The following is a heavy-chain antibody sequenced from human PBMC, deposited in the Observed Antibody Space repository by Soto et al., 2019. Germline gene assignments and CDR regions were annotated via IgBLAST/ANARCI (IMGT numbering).Heavy chain of an antibody. J-gene: IGHJ5*02. CDR2: ISAYNGNT. CDR1: GYTFTSYG. D-gene: IGHD4-17*01. Sequence: GASVKVSCKASGYTFTSYGISWVRQAPGQGLEWMGWISAYNGNTNYAQKLQGRVTMTTDTSTSTAYMELRSLRSDDTAVYYCVRDRNPSTVTTNWFHPWGQGTLVTVSS. CDR3: VRDRNPSTVTTNWFHP. V-gene: IGHV1-18*01.